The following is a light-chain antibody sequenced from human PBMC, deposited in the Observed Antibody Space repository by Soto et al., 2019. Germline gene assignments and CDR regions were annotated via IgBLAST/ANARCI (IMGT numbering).Light chain of an antibody. CDR2: AAS. CDR3: QQFGSSPGFT. Sequence: EIVLTQSPGTLSLSPGERATLSCRASQSINNRYLAWYQQKPGQAPRLLIYAASSRTTGIPDRFSGSGSGIAFTLTISRLEPKVFAVYYCQQFGSSPGFTFGPGTKVDIK. V-gene: IGKV3-20*01. J-gene: IGKJ3*01. CDR1: QSINNRY.